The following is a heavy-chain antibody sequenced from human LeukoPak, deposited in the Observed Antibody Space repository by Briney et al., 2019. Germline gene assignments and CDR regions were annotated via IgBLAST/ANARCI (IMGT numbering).Heavy chain of an antibody. CDR1: GFTFSSYA. CDR3: AKDLLQSTSCYHVY. Sequence: GGSLRLSCAASGFTFSSYAMSWVRQAPGKGLEWVSTISGDGGSTYYAESVKGRFTISRGNSQKTLYLQLNSLRAEDTAVYYCAKDLLQSTSCYHVYWGQGTLVTVSS. V-gene: IGHV3-23*01. J-gene: IGHJ4*02. D-gene: IGHD2-2*01. CDR2: ISGDGGST.